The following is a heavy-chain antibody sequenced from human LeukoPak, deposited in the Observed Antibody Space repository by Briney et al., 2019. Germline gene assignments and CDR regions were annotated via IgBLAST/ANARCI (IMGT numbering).Heavy chain of an antibody. Sequence: SETLSLTCTVSGGSISSYYWSWIRQPPGKGLEWIGYIYYSGSTNYNPSLKSRVTISVDTSKNQFSLKLSSVTAADTAVYYCASHTLDSSGYYYYFDYWGQGTLVTVSS. V-gene: IGHV4-59*08. CDR2: IYYSGST. D-gene: IGHD3-22*01. CDR1: GGSISSYY. CDR3: ASHTLDSSGYYYYFDY. J-gene: IGHJ4*02.